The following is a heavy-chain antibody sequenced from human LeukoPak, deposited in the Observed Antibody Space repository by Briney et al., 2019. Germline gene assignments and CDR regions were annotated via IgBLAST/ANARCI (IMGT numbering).Heavy chain of an antibody. V-gene: IGHV4-34*01. CDR1: GGSFSGYY. Sequence: ETLSLTCAVYGGSFSGYYWSWIRQPPGRGLEWIGEINHRGSTNYNPSLKSRVTISVDTSKNQFSLKLSSVTAADTAVYYCARSTNWFDPWGQGTLVTVSS. CDR3: ARSTNWFDP. J-gene: IGHJ5*02. CDR2: INHRGST.